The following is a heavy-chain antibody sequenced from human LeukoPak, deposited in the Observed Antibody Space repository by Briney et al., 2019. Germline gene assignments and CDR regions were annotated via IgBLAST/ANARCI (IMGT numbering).Heavy chain of an antibody. Sequence: PGGSLRLSCAASGFTFSNYWMNWVRQAPGKGPEWVANIKQDGSEKYYVDSVKGRFTISRDNAKNSLYLQMNSLRAEDTAVYYCARGGSHWGQGTLVTVSS. D-gene: IGHD3-16*01. CDR1: GFTFSNYW. CDR2: IKQDGSEK. V-gene: IGHV3-7*01. CDR3: ARGGSH. J-gene: IGHJ4*02.